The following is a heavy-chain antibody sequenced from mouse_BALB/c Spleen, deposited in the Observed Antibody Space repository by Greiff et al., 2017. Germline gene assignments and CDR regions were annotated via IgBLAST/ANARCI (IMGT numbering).Heavy chain of an antibody. V-gene: IGHV1-87*01. D-gene: IGHD1-1*02. Sequence: VQLQQSGAELARPGASVKLSCKASGYTFTSYWMQWVKQRPGQGLEWIGAIYPGDGDTRYTQKFKGKATLTADKSSSTAYMQLSSLASEDSAVYYCARWGGYFDYWGQGTTLTVSS. CDR2: IYPGDGDT. CDR1: GYTFTSYW. CDR3: ARWGGYFDY. J-gene: IGHJ2*01.